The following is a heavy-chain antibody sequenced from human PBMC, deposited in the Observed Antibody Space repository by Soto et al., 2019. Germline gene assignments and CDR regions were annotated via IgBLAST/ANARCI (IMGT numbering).Heavy chain of an antibody. J-gene: IGHJ4*02. CDR3: ARHPGGWLNYDILTGVDY. V-gene: IGHV5-10-1*01. CDR1: GYSFTSYW. CDR2: IDPSDSYT. Sequence: PGESLKISCKGSGYSFTSYWISWVRQMPGKGLEWMGRIDPSDSYTNYSPSFQGHVAISADKSISTAYLQWSSLKASDTAMYYCARHPGGWLNYDILTGVDYWGQGTLVTVSS. D-gene: IGHD3-9*01.